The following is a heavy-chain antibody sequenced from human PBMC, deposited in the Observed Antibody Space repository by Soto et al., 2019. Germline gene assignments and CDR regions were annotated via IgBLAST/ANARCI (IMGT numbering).Heavy chain of an antibody. CDR3: ARDNTYYYDSSGYTTFDY. CDR1: GCTFTSYG. D-gene: IGHD3-22*01. CDR2: ISAYNGNT. V-gene: IGHV1-18*01. Sequence: ASVQVSCKASGCTFTSYGISWVRQAPGQGLEWMGWISAYNGNTNYAQKLQGRVTMTTDTSTSTAYMELRSLRSDDTAVYYCARDNTYYYDSSGYTTFDYWGQGSLVTVSS. J-gene: IGHJ4*02.